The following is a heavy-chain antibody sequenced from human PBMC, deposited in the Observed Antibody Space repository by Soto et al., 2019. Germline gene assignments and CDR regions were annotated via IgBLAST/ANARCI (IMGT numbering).Heavy chain of an antibody. V-gene: IGHV1-8*01. CDR2: MNPNSGNT. D-gene: IGHD3-3*01. Sequence: ASVKLSCKASGYTFTSYDINWVRQATGQGLEWMGWMNPNSGNTGYAQKFQGRVTMTRNTSISTAYMELSSLRSEDTAVYYCARGRPIRSPNWFDPWGQGTLVTVSS. J-gene: IGHJ5*02. CDR1: GYTFTSYD. CDR3: ARGRPIRSPNWFDP.